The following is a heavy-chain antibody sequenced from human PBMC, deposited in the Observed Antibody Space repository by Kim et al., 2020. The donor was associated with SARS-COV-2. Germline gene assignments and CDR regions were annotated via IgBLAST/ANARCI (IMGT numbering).Heavy chain of an antibody. D-gene: IGHD3-10*01. CDR3: ARGGYYSGSGLYYYYGMDV. CDR2: ISFDGSNK. V-gene: IGHV3-30*04. J-gene: IGHJ6*02. Sequence: GGSLRLSCAASGFTFSNYALHWVRQAPGKGLEWVAVISFDGSNKYYADSVKGQFTISRDSSKNTLYLQMNSLRPEDTAVYYCARGGYYSGSGLYYYYGMDVWGQGTTVTVSS. CDR1: GFTFSNYA.